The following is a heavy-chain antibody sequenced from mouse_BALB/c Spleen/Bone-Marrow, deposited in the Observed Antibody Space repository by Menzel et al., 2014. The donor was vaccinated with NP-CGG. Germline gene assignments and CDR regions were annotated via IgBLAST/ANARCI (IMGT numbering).Heavy chain of an antibody. D-gene: IGHD2-10*02. J-gene: IGHJ3*01. Sequence: EVKLVESGGGLVQPGDSLRLSCATSGFTFSDFYMEWVRQPPGKRLEWIAASRNKAKHYTTEYSASVKGRLIVSRDTSQSILYLQMNALRAEDTAIYYCARDVGYGNYFVYWGQGTLVTVSA. CDR3: ARDVGYGNYFVY. V-gene: IGHV7-1*02. CDR1: GFTFSDFY. CDR2: SRNKAKHYTT.